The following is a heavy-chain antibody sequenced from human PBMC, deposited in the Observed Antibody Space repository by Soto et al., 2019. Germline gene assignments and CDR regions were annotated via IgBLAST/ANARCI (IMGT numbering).Heavy chain of an antibody. V-gene: IGHV4-39*01. CDR3: ARRLYYDSSGFEGGGMDV. CDR1: GGSISSSSYY. D-gene: IGHD3-22*01. J-gene: IGHJ6*02. Sequence: ETLSLTCTVSGGSISSSSYYWGWIRQPPGKGLEWIGTIYYSGSTYYNPSLMSRVTISVDTSKNQFSLTLSSVTAADTAVYYCARRLYYDSSGFEGGGMDVWGQGTTVTVSS. CDR2: IYYSGST.